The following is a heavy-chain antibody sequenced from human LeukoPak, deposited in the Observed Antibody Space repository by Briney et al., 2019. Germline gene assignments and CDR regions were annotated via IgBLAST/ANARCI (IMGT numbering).Heavy chain of an antibody. CDR3: ARGGWDSSSSGLFAL. CDR1: GGSFSGYY. Sequence: SETLSLTCAVYGGSFSGYYWSWIRQPPGKGLEWIGEINHSGITNYNPSLKSRVTISLDTSKNQFSLKLSAVTAADTAVYYCARGGWDSSSSGLFALWGRGTLVTVSS. V-gene: IGHV4-34*01. CDR2: INHSGIT. J-gene: IGHJ2*01. D-gene: IGHD6-6*01.